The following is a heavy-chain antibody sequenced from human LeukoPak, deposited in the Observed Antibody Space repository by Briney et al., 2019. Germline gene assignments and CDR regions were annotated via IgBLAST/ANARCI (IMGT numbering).Heavy chain of an antibody. J-gene: IGHJ4*02. D-gene: IGHD2-15*01. Sequence: GGSLRLSCAASGFTFSSYWMHWVRQAPGKGLVWVSRINDDETVTNYADSVKGRFTISRDNAKNTLYLQMNSLRAEDTAVYFCARDLGSGGSCYRNWGQGTLVTVSS. CDR3: ARDLGSGGSCYRN. CDR1: GFTFSSYW. CDR2: INDDETVT. V-gene: IGHV3-74*01.